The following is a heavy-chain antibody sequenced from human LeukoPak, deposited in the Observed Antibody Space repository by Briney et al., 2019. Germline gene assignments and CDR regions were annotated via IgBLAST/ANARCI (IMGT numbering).Heavy chain of an antibody. J-gene: IGHJ4*02. Sequence: GGSLRLSGAASGFTFSSYSMNWVRQAPGKGLEWVSSISSSSSYIYYADSVKGRFTISRDNAKNSLYLQMNSLRAEDTAVYYCARVPGSSGYFLDYWGQGTLVTVSS. CDR2: ISSSSSYI. CDR3: ARVPGSSGYFLDY. D-gene: IGHD3-22*01. CDR1: GFTFSSYS. V-gene: IGHV3-21*04.